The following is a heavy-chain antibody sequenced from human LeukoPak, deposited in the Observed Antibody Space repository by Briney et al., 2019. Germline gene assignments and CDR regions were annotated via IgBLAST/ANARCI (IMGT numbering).Heavy chain of an antibody. CDR2: ISSSSSYI. J-gene: IGHJ4*02. D-gene: IGHD4/OR15-4a*01. CDR3: ARGSYDYKIDY. Sequence: GGSLRLSCAASGFTFSSYSMNWVPQAPGKGLEWVSSISSSSSYIYYADSVKGRFTISRDNAKNSLYLQMNSLRAEDTAVYYCARGSYDYKIDYWGQGTLVTVSS. CDR1: GFTFSSYS. V-gene: IGHV3-21*01.